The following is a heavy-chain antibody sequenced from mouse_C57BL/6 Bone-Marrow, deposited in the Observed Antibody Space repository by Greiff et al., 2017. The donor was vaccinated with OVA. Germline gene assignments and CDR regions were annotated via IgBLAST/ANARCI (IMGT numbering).Heavy chain of an antibody. CDR2: IDPSDSYT. D-gene: IGHD2-3*01. Sequence: QVQLQQPGAELVRPGPSVKLSCKASGYTFTSYWLNWVKQRPGQGLEWIGVIDPSDSYTNYNQKFKGKATLTVDTSSSTAYMQLSSLTSEDSAVYYCARNDGYYGFAYWGQGTRVTVSA. CDR3: ARNDGYYGFAY. V-gene: IGHV1-59*01. J-gene: IGHJ3*01. CDR1: GYTFTSYW.